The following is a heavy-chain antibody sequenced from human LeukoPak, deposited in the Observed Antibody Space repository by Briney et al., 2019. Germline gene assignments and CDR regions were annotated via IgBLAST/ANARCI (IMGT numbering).Heavy chain of an antibody. V-gene: IGHV3-30*18. CDR2: VSYDGSNK. CDR3: AKEGTSIAAAGSHFDY. J-gene: IGHJ4*01. Sequence: GGSLRLSCAASGFTFSSYAMSWVRQAPGKGLDWVAVVSYDGSNKYYADSVKGRFTISRDNSKNTLYLQMNSLRAEDTAVYYCAKEGTSIAAAGSHFDYWGQGTLVTVSS. CDR1: GFTFSSYA. D-gene: IGHD6-13*01.